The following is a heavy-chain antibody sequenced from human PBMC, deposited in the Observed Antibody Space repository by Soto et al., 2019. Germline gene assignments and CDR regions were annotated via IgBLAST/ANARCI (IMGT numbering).Heavy chain of an antibody. CDR2: ISGYTGNT. Sequence: VQVVQSGTEVKKPGASVKVSCKTSGYTFISYGISWVRQAPGQGLAWLGWISGYTGNTYYAQKFQDRVTMTTDTSTTTDYMELMSLRSDDTAVYYCTRVSYLVRGFNHIPYVMDVWGQGTTVTVSS. V-gene: IGHV1-18*01. D-gene: IGHD3-10*01. J-gene: IGHJ6*02. CDR3: TRVSYLVRGFNHIPYVMDV. CDR1: GYTFISYG.